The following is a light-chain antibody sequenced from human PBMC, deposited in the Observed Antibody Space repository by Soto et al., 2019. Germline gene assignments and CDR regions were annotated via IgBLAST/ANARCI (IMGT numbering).Light chain of an antibody. J-gene: IGKJ4*01. Sequence: EIVLTQSPATLSLSPGERATLSCRASQSVSSYLAWYQQKPGQAPRLLIYDASTRATGIPARFSGSGSGTDFTLTISSLEPEDVAVYYCHQRSDWPPLTFGGGTKVEIK. CDR2: DAS. CDR1: QSVSSY. CDR3: HQRSDWPPLT. V-gene: IGKV3-11*01.